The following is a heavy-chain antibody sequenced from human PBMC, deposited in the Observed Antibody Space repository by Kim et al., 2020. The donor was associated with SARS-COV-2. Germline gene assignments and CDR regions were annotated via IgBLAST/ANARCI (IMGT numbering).Heavy chain of an antibody. V-gene: IGHV5-51*01. Sequence: RSSPSFQGQVTISADKSISTAYLQWSSLKASDTAMYYCARGTTIRGAVENWGQGTLVTVSS. J-gene: IGHJ4*02. CDR3: ARGTTIRGAVEN. D-gene: IGHD6-19*01.